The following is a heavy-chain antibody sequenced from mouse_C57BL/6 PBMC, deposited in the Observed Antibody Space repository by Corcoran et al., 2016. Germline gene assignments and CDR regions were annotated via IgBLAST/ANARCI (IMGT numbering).Heavy chain of an antibody. V-gene: IGHV1-26*01. CDR3: ARGRAWFAY. Sequence: EVQLQQSGPELVKPGASVKISCKASGYTFTDYYMNWVKQSHGKSLEWMGDINPNNGGTSYNQKFKGKATLTVDKSSSTAYMELRSLTSEDSAVYYCARGRAWFAYWGQGTLVTVSA. CDR2: INPNNGGT. J-gene: IGHJ3*01. CDR1: GYTFTDYY.